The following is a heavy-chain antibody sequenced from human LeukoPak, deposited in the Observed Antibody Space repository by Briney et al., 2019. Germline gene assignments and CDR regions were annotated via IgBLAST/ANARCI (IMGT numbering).Heavy chain of an antibody. D-gene: IGHD2-2*02. Sequence: SETLSLTCTVSGGSISSYYWSWIRQPPGKGLEWIGYIYYSGSTNYNPSLKSRVTISVDTSKNQFSLKLSSVTAADTAVYYCAGGAATAATPFDYWGQGTLVTVSS. CDR3: AGGAATAATPFDY. J-gene: IGHJ4*02. CDR2: IYYSGST. V-gene: IGHV4-59*01. CDR1: GGSISSYY.